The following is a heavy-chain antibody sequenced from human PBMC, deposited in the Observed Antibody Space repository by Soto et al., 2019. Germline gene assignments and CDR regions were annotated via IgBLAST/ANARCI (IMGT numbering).Heavy chain of an antibody. CDR1: GYSFTSYW. Sequence: GESLKISCKGSGYSFTSYWIGWVRQMPGKGLEWMGIIYPGDSDTRYSPSFQGQVTISADKSISTAYLQWSSLKASDTAMYYCASSRTGPHFYYYGMDVWGQGTTVTVS. CDR2: IYPGDSDT. V-gene: IGHV5-51*01. CDR3: ASSRTGPHFYYYGMDV. J-gene: IGHJ6*02. D-gene: IGHD1-1*01.